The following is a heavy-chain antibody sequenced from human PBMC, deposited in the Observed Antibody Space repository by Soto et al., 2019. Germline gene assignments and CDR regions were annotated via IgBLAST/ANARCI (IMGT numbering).Heavy chain of an antibody. CDR3: ARDLNTYYDFWSGYYAF. CDR1: GFTFSSYS. J-gene: IGHJ4*02. V-gene: IGHV3-21*01. CDR2: ISSSSSYI. Sequence: EVQLVEPGGGLVKPGGSLRLSCAASGFTFSSYSMNWVRQAPGKGLEWVSSISSSSSYIYYADSVKGRFTISRDNAMISLYRQMNSMRAEETAVYYCARDLNTYYDFWSGYYAFWGQGTLVTVYS. D-gene: IGHD3-3*01.